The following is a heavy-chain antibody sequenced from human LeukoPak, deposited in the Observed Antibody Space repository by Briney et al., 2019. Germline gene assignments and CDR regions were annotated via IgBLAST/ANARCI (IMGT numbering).Heavy chain of an antibody. CDR3: AKEDKYGTYRYNLFDY. J-gene: IGHJ4*02. Sequence: GGSLRLSCAASGFTFSSYAISWVRQAPGKGLEWVSGFSDSGDTTYYADSVKGRFTISRDNSKNTLYLQMNSLRAEDTAVYYCAKEDKYGTYRYNLFDYWGQGTLVTVSS. V-gene: IGHV3-23*01. D-gene: IGHD3-16*02. CDR2: FSDSGDTT. CDR1: GFTFSSYA.